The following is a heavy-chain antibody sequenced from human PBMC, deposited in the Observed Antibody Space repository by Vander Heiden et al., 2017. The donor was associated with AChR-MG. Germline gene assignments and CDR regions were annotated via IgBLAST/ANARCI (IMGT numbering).Heavy chain of an antibody. J-gene: IGHJ6*02. CDR3: AKAFVPLDDYYYGMDV. CDR2: ISGSGGST. Sequence: EVQLLESGGGLVQSGGSLRPSCAASGSPFSSYAMCWVRQAPGKGLEWVSAISGSGGSTYYADSVKGRFTISRDNSKNTLYLKMNSLRAEDTAVYYCAKAFVPLDDYYYGMDVWGQGTTVTVSS. V-gene: IGHV3-23*01. CDR1: GSPFSSYA. D-gene: IGHD3-3*02.